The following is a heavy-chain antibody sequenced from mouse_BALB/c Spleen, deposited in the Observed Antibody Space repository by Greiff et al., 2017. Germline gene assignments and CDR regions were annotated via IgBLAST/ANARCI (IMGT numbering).Heavy chain of an antibody. CDR1: GYSITSGYY. J-gene: IGHJ4*01. Sequence: VQLKQSGPGLVKPSQSLSLTCSVTGYSITSGYYWNWIRQFPGNKLEWMGYISYDGSNNYNPSLKNRISITRDTSKNQFFLKLNSVTTEDTATYYCAANWGYYYAMDYWGQGTSVTVSS. CDR2: ISYDGSN. CDR3: AANWGYYYAMDY. D-gene: IGHD4-1*01. V-gene: IGHV3-6*02.